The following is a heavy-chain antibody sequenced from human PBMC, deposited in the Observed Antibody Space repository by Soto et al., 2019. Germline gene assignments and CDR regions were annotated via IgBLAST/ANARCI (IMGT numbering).Heavy chain of an antibody. CDR2: ISGSGGST. D-gene: IGHD3-9*01. CDR1: GFTFSSYA. V-gene: IGHV3-23*01. Sequence: PGGSLRLSCAASGFTFSSYAMSWVRQAPGKGLEWVSAISGSGGSTYYADSVKGRFTISRDNSKNTLYLQMNSLRAEDTAVYYCAKDYFPNLLRYFEPDFWGQGTLVTVSS. J-gene: IGHJ4*02. CDR3: AKDYFPNLLRYFEPDF.